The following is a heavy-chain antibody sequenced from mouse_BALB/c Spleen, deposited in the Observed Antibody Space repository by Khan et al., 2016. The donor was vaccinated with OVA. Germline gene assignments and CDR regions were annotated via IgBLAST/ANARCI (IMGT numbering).Heavy chain of an antibody. J-gene: IGHJ2*01. V-gene: IGHV1S135*01. Sequence: VRLQQPGPVLVKPGASAKVSCKASGYSFTDYNMCWVKQSHGKGLEWMGDMDPYNGGTSYNQKFRGKATLTGDKSSSTAVMHLSSLTSEDPAVFYCARSYYYGTCYYFDFWGQCTTLTVSS. CDR2: MDPYNGGT. CDR3: ARSYYYGTCYYFDF. CDR1: GYSFTDYN. D-gene: IGHD1-1*01.